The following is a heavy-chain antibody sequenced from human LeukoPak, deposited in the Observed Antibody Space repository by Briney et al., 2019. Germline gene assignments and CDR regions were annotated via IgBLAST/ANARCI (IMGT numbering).Heavy chain of an antibody. CDR1: GGSFSGYY. D-gene: IGHD3-10*01. Sequence: PSETLSLTCAVYGGSFSGYYWSWIRQPPGKGLEWIGEINHSASTNYNPSLKSRVTISVDTSKNQFSLKLSSVTAADTAVYYCARRRDYYGSGSYYYWGQGTLVTVSS. CDR3: ARRRDYYGSGSYYY. V-gene: IGHV4-34*01. J-gene: IGHJ4*02. CDR2: INHSAST.